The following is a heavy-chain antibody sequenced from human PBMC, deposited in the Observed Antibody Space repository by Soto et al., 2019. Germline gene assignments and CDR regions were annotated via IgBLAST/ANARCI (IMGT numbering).Heavy chain of an antibody. CDR3: ARENSYFDY. CDR2: ISAYNRYP. V-gene: IGHV1-18*01. CDR1: GYTFGNFG. Sequence: ASVKVSCKASGYTFGNFGISWVRQAPGQGLEWMGWISAYNRYPTYAQKLQGRVTMTTDTSTNTAYMELRSLRSDDTAVYFCARENSYFDYWGQGTLVTVSS. J-gene: IGHJ4*02.